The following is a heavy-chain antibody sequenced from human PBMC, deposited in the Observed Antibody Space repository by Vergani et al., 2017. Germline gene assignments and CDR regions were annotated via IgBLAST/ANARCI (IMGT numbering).Heavy chain of an antibody. Sequence: QVQLQESGPGLVKPSETLSLTCTVSGGSISSYYWSWIRQPPGKGLEWIGYIYYSGSTNYNPSLKSRVTISVDTSKNQFSLKLSSVTAADTAVYYCAGPVETNWGQGTLVTVSS. CDR2: IYYSGST. CDR1: GGSISSYY. V-gene: IGHV4-59*01. J-gene: IGHJ4*02. D-gene: IGHD5-24*01. CDR3: AGPVETN.